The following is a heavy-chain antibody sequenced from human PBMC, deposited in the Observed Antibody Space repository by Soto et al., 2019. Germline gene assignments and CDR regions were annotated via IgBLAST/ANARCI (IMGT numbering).Heavy chain of an antibody. CDR2: INPSSGGT. CDR1: LHPFSVPY. CDR3: ARDFRTYSDGVDV. Sequence: AAVKATCEARLHPFSVPYRFWVRQSPGQGLEWMGWINPSSGGTEFAEKFQGRVTVTRDTSIRTVFLELNSLTSDDTGVCFCARDFRTYSDGVDVWGQGTAVTVSS. D-gene: IGHD4-4*01. J-gene: IGHJ6*02. V-gene: IGHV1-2*02.